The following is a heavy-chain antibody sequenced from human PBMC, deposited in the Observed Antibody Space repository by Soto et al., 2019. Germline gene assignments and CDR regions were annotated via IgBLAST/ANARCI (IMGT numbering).Heavy chain of an antibody. CDR2: IRSKANSYAT. CDR1: GFTFSGSA. V-gene: IGHV3-73*01. D-gene: IGHD6-13*01. J-gene: IGHJ6*03. CDR3: TRHGVLQQLGAMGGYYYYYMDV. Sequence: GGSLRLSCAASGFTFSGSAMHWVRQASGKGLEWVGRIRSKANSYATAYAASVKGRFTISGDDSKNTAYLQMNSLKTEDTAVYYCTRHGVLQQLGAMGGYYYYYMDVWGKGTTVTVSS.